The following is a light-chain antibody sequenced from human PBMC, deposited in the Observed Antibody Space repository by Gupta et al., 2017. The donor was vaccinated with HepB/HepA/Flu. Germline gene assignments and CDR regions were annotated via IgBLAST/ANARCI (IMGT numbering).Light chain of an antibody. CDR3: QQSYSTPWT. CDR1: QSISSY. CDR2: AAS. V-gene: IGKV1-39*01. J-gene: IGKJ1*01. Sequence: DIQMTQSPSSLSASVGDRVTITCRASQSISSYLNWYQQKPGKAPKLLIYAASSLQSGVPSRFSGSGSGIDFTLSISSLQPEDVATYYCQQSYSTPWTFGQGTKVEIK.